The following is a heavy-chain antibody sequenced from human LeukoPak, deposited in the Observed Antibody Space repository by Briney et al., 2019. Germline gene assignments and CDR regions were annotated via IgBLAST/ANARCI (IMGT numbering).Heavy chain of an antibody. CDR1: GGSISSYY. D-gene: IGHD3-22*01. CDR3: AKHSFDSGDYFGE. J-gene: IGHJ4*02. V-gene: IGHV4-59*08. Sequence: PSETLSLTCTVSGGSISSYYWSWIRQPPGEGLEWIGFIYHSGSTNYNPSLKSRVTISVDTSTHQLSLKMKSVTAADTAVYYCAKHSFDSGDYFGEWRQGTLVTVSS. CDR2: IYHSGST.